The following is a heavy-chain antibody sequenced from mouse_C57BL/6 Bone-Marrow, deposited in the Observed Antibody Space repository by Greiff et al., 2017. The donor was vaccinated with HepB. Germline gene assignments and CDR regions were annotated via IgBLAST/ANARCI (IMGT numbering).Heavy chain of an antibody. V-gene: IGHV5-4*01. CDR3: ARFYYGSSPFAMDY. D-gene: IGHD1-1*01. Sequence: EVHLVESGGGLVKPGGSLKLSCAASGFTFSSYAMSWVRQTPEKRLEWVATISDGGSYTYYPDNVKGRFTISRDNAKNNLYLQMSHLKSEDTAMYYCARFYYGSSPFAMDYWGQGTSVTVSS. CDR1: GFTFSSYA. J-gene: IGHJ4*01. CDR2: ISDGGSYT.